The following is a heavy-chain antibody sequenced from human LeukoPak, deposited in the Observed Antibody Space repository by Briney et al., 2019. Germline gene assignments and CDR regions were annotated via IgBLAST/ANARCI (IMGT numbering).Heavy chain of an antibody. CDR1: GFTFSSYS. Sequence: PGGSLRLSCAASGFTFSSYSMNWVRQAPGKGLEWVSYISSSSSTIYYADSVKGRFTISRDNAKNSLYLQMNSLRAEDTAVYYCGRDPYYDYWSRYSRNVRGHMDVWGKGTTVTVSS. J-gene: IGHJ6*03. D-gene: IGHD3-3*01. CDR2: ISSSSSTI. V-gene: IGHV3-48*01. CDR3: GRDPYYDYWSRYSRNVRGHMDV.